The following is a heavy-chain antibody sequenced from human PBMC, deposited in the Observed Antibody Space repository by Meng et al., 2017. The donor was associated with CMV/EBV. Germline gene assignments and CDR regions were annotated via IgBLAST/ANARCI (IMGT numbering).Heavy chain of an antibody. D-gene: IGHD4-17*01. V-gene: IGHV4-4*07. CDR1: GGSISSYY. CDR3: ARGPEVDYGDYVGLDY. Sequence: VQMEEARPGPGEPSEPLSLPRTVSGGSISSYYWSWSRQPPGKGLEWIGRIYPSGSTNYNPSLKSRVTMSVDTSKNQFSLKLSSVTAADTAVYYCARGPEVDYGDYVGLDYWGQGTLVTVSS. J-gene: IGHJ4*02. CDR2: IYPSGST.